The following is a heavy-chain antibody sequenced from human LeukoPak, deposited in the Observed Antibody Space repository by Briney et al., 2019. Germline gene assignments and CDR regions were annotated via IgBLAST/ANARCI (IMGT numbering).Heavy chain of an antibody. D-gene: IGHD6-19*01. J-gene: IGHJ4*02. CDR3: ASAGYSSGWYVY. V-gene: IGHV1-2*02. Sequence: ASVKVSCTSSGGTFNTHIFNWVRQAPGQGLEWMGWINPNSGGTNYAQKFQGRVTMTRDTSISTAYMELSRLRSDDTAVYYCASAGYSSGWYVYWGQGTLVTVSS. CDR2: INPNSGGT. CDR1: GGTFNTHI.